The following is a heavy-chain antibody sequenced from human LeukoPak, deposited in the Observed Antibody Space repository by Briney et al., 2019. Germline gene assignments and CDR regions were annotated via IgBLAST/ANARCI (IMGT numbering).Heavy chain of an antibody. V-gene: IGHV4-34*01. D-gene: IGHD6-13*01. J-gene: IGHJ5*02. CDR2: INHSGST. CDR3: ARDLFGKAAASGFDP. Sequence: PSETLSLTCAVYGGSFSGYYWSWIRQPPGQGLEWIGEINHSGSTNYNPSLKSRVTISVDTSKNQFSLKLSSVTAADTAVYYCARDLFGKAAASGFDPWGQGTLVTVSS. CDR1: GGSFSGYY.